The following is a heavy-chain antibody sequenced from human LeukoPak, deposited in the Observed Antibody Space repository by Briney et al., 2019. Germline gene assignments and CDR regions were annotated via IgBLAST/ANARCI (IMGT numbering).Heavy chain of an antibody. D-gene: IGHD3-22*01. V-gene: IGHV3-23*01. CDR3: AKVFMYYCDSSGPNWFDP. CDR1: GFTFSSYA. J-gene: IGHJ5*02. Sequence: GGSLRLSCAASGFTFSSYAMSWVRQAPGKGLEWVSAISGSGGSTYYADPVKGRFTISRDNSKNTLYLQMNSLRAEDTAVYYCAKVFMYYCDSSGPNWFDPWGQGTLVTVSS. CDR2: ISGSGGST.